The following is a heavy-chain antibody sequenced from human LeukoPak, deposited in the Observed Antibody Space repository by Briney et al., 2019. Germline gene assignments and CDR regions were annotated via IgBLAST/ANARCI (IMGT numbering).Heavy chain of an antibody. J-gene: IGHJ4*02. D-gene: IGHD6-19*01. CDR1: GGSFSGYY. CDR2: INHSGST. V-gene: IGHV4-34*01. Sequence: SETLSLTCTVSGGSFSGYYWSWIRQPPGKGLEWIGEINHSGSTNYNPSLKSRVTISVDTSKNQFSLKLSSVTAADTAVYYCARDLAVAGQIANDYWGQGTLVTVSS. CDR3: ARDLAVAGQIANDY.